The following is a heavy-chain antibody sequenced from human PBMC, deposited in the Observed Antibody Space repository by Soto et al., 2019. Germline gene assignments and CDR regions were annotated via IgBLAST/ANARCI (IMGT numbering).Heavy chain of an antibody. J-gene: IGHJ5*02. CDR2: IIPIFGTA. Sequence: SVKVSCKASGGTFSSYAISWVRQAPGQGLEWMGGIIPIFGTANYAQKFQGRVTITADKSTSTAYMELSSLRSEDTAVYYCARDYGGNYNNWFDPWGQGTLVTVSS. V-gene: IGHV1-69*06. CDR1: GGTFSSYA. D-gene: IGHD4-17*01. CDR3: ARDYGGNYNNWFDP.